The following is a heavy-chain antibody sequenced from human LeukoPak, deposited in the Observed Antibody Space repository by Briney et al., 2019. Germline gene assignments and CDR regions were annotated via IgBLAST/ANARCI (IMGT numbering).Heavy chain of an antibody. D-gene: IGHD2-21*01. CDR1: GYIFMNYW. CDR2: IWPGDSNT. J-gene: IGHJ4*02. CDR3: ARVTKETYPDCLRCFDY. Sequence: GESLKISCQTSGYIFMNYWIGWVRQMPGEGLEWMGVIWPGDSNTRHSPSFQDQVIISVDKSISTVYLQWGSLKASDTAMYYCARVTKETYPDCLRCFDYWGQGTLVTVSS. V-gene: IGHV5-51*01.